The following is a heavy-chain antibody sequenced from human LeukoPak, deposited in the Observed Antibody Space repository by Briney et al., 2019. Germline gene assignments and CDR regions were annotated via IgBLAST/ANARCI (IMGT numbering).Heavy chain of an antibody. CDR1: GFTFSNYW. CDR3: AKNPHSNTVVTQRFDY. V-gene: IGHV3-74*01. D-gene: IGHD4-23*01. CDR2: INSDGSST. Sequence: PGGSLRLSCAASGFTFSNYWMHWVRQAPGKGLVWVSRINSDGSSTSYADSVKGRFTISRDNAKNTLYLQMNSLRAEDTAVYYCAKNPHSNTVVTQRFDYWGQGTLVTVSS. J-gene: IGHJ4*02.